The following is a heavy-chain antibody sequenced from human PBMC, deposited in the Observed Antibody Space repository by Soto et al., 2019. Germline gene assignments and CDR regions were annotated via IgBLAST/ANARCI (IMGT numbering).Heavy chain of an antibody. CDR1: GFTFNTYS. Sequence: WGSLGFACASSGFTFNTYSMPWVRQAPGQGLLEWVAVKSYDGVTTFYANSVKGRFTISRDNSKNTLHLQMNSLRAEDTAVYYCVRENGMGGFDVWGQGTMVTVSS. D-gene: IGHD1-1*01. V-gene: IGHV3-30-3*01. CDR3: VRENGMGGFDV. J-gene: IGHJ3*01. CDR2: KSYDGVTT.